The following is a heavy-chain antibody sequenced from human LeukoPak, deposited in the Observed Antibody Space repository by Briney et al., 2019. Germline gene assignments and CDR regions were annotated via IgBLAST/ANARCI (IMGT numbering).Heavy chain of an antibody. V-gene: IGHV3-21*01. Sequence: GGSLRLSCAASGFTFSGSAMHWVRQAPGKGLEWVSSISSSSSYIYYADSVKGRFTISRDNAKNSLYLQMNSLRAEDTAVYYCARVPIVAVDYWGQGTLVTVSS. J-gene: IGHJ4*02. CDR2: ISSSSSYI. CDR3: ARVPIVAVDY. CDR1: GFTFSGSA. D-gene: IGHD3-16*02.